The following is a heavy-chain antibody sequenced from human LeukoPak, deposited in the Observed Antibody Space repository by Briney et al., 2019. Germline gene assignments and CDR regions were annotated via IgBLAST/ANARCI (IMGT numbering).Heavy chain of an antibody. CDR3: ARGWASSSRYRKNWFDP. V-gene: IGHV1-8*01. D-gene: IGHD6-13*01. Sequence: ASVKVSCKASGYTFTSYDINWVRQATGQGLEWMGWMNPNSGNTGYAQKFQGRVTMTRNTSISTAYMELSSLRSEDTAVYYCARGWASSSRYRKNWFDPWGQGTLVTVSS. CDR2: MNPNSGNT. J-gene: IGHJ5*02. CDR1: GYTFTSYD.